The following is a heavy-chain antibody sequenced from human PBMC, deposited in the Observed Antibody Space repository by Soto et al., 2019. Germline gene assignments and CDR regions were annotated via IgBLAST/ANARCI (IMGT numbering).Heavy chain of an antibody. J-gene: IGHJ5*02. V-gene: IGHV1-18*04. CDR2: ISAYNGNT. CDR3: ARGGYSYGDASDP. D-gene: IGHD5-18*01. CDR1: GYTFTSYG. Sequence: ASVKSCKASGYTFTSYGISWVRQAPGQGLEWMGWISAYNGNTNYAQKLQGRVTMTTDTSTSTAYMELRSLRSDDTAVYYCARGGYSYGDASDPWGQGTLVTVSS.